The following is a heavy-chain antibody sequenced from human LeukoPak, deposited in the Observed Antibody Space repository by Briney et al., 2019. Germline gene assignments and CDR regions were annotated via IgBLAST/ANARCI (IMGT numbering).Heavy chain of an antibody. CDR1: GFTFSSYA. D-gene: IGHD6-13*01. Sequence: PGGSLRLSCAASGFTFSSYAMSWVRQAPGKGLEWVSVISKSGWRTYYADSVKGRFTISRDNSKYTLYLQMNSLRAEDTAVYYCAKDPFEEQQLPRAHWGQGTLVTVSS. J-gene: IGHJ4*02. V-gene: IGHV3-23*01. CDR2: ISKSGWRT. CDR3: AKDPFEEQQLPRAH.